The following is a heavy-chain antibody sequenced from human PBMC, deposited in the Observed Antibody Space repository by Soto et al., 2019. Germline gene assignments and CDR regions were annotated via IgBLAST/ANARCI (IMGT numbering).Heavy chain of an antibody. J-gene: IGHJ4*02. V-gene: IGHV4-4*02. CDR2: IYHSGST. D-gene: IGHD6-13*01. CDR1: GGSISSNNW. CDR3: ARVSHSSRCLDY. Sequence: SETLSLTCAVSGGSISSNNWWSWVRQPPGKGLEWIGEIYHSGSTNYNPSLKSRVTISVDNSNNQFSLKLSSVTAADTAVYYCARVSHSSRCLDYWGQGTLVT.